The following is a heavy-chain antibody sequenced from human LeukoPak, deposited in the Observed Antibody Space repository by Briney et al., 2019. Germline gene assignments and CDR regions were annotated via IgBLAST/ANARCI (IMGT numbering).Heavy chain of an antibody. CDR2: MNPNSGNT. Sequence: VASVKVSCKASGYTFTSYDVNWVRQATGQGLEWMGWMNPNSGNTGLAQKFQGRATLTRDTSLSTAYMELSNLRSDDTAVYYCARDEVVAAPNYFGMVVWGQGTRSPSP. CDR1: GYTFTSYD. V-gene: IGHV1-8*01. CDR3: ARDEVVAAPNYFGMVV. J-gene: IGHJ6*02. D-gene: IGHD2-15*01.